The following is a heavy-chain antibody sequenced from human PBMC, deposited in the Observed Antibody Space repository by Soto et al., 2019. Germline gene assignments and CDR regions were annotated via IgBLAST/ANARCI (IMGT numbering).Heavy chain of an antibody. D-gene: IGHD3-10*01. Sequence: ASVKVSCKASGYTFTSYAMHWVRQAPGQRLEWMGWINAGNGNTKYSQKFQGRVTITRDTSASTAYMELSSLRSEDTAVYYCARNQLWFGELSPATLDYYMDVWGKGTTVTVSS. CDR2: INAGNGNT. J-gene: IGHJ6*03. CDR1: GYTFTSYA. CDR3: ARNQLWFGELSPATLDYYMDV. V-gene: IGHV1-3*01.